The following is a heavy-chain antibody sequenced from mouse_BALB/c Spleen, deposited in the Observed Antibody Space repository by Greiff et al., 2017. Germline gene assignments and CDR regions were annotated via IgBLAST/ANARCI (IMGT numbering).Heavy chain of an antibody. CDR1: GYTFTSYW. Sequence: QVQLQQSGAELVRPGSSVKLSCKASGYTFTSYWMHWVKQRPGQGLEWIGWIFPGSGNTKYNEKFKGKATLTADTSSSTAYMQLSSLTSEDSAVYFCARIYDGYYLDYWGQGTTLTVSS. CDR2: IFPGSGNT. V-gene: IGHV1S19*01. J-gene: IGHJ2*01. CDR3: ARIYDGYYLDY. D-gene: IGHD2-3*01.